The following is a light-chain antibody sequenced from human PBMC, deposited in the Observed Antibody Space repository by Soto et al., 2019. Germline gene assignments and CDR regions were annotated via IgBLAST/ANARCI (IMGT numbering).Light chain of an antibody. CDR1: QSVSSY. Sequence: EIVLTHSPATLSLSPGERATLSCRASQSVSSYLAWYQQKPGQAPRLLIYDASNRATGIPARFSGSGSGTDITLTISSLEPEDFAVYYCQHRSNWPWTFGQGTKVDIK. J-gene: IGKJ1*01. CDR2: DAS. CDR3: QHRSNWPWT. V-gene: IGKV3-11*01.